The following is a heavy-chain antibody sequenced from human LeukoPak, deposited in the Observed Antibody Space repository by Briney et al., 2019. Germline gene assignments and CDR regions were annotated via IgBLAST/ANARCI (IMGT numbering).Heavy chain of an antibody. CDR3: ARDNWFDP. Sequence: GGSLRLSCAASGFTVSSNYMNWVRQAPGKGLEWVSIIYSGGSTYYADSVKGRFTISRDNSKNTLYLRMNSLRAEDTGVYYCARDNWFDPWGQGTLVTVSS. J-gene: IGHJ5*02. V-gene: IGHV3-66*01. CDR2: IYSGGST. CDR1: GFTVSSNY.